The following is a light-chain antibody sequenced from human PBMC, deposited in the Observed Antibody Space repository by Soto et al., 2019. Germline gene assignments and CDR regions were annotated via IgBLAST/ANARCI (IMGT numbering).Light chain of an antibody. CDR2: GAS. J-gene: IGKJ4*01. Sequence: EIVLTQSPGTLSLSPGERATLSCSASQSVSSRYLAWYQQKPGQAPRLLIYGASSRANGIPARFSGSGSGTDLTLTISRLEPEDFAVYYCQQYGSSPTLTFGGGTKVDIK. CDR3: QQYGSSPTLT. V-gene: IGKV3-20*01. CDR1: QSVSSRY.